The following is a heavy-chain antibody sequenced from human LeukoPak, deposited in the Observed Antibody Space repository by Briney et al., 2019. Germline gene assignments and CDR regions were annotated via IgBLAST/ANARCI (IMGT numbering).Heavy chain of an antibody. CDR1: GFTFSSYA. D-gene: IGHD1/OR15-1a*01. J-gene: IGHJ4*02. Sequence: TGGSLRLSCAASGFTFSSYAMHWVRQAPGKGLEWVAVISYDGSNKYYADSVKGRFTISRDNSKNTLYLQMNSLRAEDTAVCYCARDREQFFDYWGQGTLVTVSS. CDR3: ARDREQFFDY. CDR2: ISYDGSNK. V-gene: IGHV3-30-3*01.